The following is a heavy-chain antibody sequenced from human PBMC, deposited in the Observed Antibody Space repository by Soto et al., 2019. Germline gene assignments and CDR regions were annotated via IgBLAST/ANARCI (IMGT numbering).Heavy chain of an antibody. CDR2: IRSKAYGGTT. CDR1: GFTFGDYA. Sequence: EVQLVESGGGLVQPGRSLRLSCTASGFTFGDYAMSWVRQAPGKGLEWVGFIRSKAYGGTTEYAASVKGRFTISRDDSKSIAYLQMNSLKTVDTAVYYCTRGGNYDFWSGPRFDYWGQGTLVTVSS. D-gene: IGHD3-3*01. V-gene: IGHV3-49*04. CDR3: TRGGNYDFWSGPRFDY. J-gene: IGHJ4*02.